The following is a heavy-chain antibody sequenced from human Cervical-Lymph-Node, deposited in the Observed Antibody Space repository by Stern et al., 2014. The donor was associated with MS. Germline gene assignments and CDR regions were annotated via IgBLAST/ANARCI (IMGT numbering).Heavy chain of an antibody. D-gene: IGHD4-23*01. CDR1: GFSFSTGEVG. V-gene: IGHV2-5*02. CDR2: SCWDEDK. Sequence: EESGPTLVKPTQTLTLTCTFSGFSFSTGEVGVGWIRQPPGKALEWLALSCWDEDKRYSPSLQGRLTITKDTSKSQVVLTMTNMDPVDTATYYCTRSRSYTYGAKRAWYFDLWGRGTHVTVAS. J-gene: IGHJ2*01. CDR3: TRSRSYTYGAKRAWYFDL.